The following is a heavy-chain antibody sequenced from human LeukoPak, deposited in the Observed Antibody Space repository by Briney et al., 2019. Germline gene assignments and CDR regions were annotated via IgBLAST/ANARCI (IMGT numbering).Heavy chain of an antibody. CDR1: GGSISISSYY. J-gene: IGHJ4*02. V-gene: IGHV4-39*02. CDR2: IYYSGST. D-gene: IGHD3-10*01. Sequence: SETLSLTCTVSGGSISISSYYWGWIRQPPGKGLEWFGSIYYSGSTYYNPSLKSRVTISVDTSKNQFSLKLSSVTAADTAVYYCARETSDYGSGSYYNLDYWGQGTLVTVSS. CDR3: ARETSDYGSGSYYNLDY.